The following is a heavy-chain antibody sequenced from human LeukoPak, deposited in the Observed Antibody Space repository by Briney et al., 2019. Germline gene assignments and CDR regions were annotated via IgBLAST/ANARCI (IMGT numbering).Heavy chain of an antibody. Sequence: GGSLRLSCAASGFAFSKYWMLWVRQAPGKGLESVSRINTDGTVTTYADSVKGRFTVSRDNADNTMFLQMNSVRDGDTAVYYCATKQWLAPPPDSWGQGTPVTVSS. D-gene: IGHD6-19*01. CDR2: INTDGTVT. CDR1: GFAFSKYW. J-gene: IGHJ4*02. CDR3: ATKQWLAPPPDS. V-gene: IGHV3-74*01.